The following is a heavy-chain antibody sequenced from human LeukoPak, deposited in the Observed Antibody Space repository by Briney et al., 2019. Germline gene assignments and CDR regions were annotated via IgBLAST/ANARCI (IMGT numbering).Heavy chain of an antibody. CDR1: GFTFSSYA. D-gene: IGHD5-12*01. V-gene: IGHV3-23*01. CDR3: AREFGGYDSLGDDY. Sequence: PGGSLRLSCAASGFTFSSYAMSWVRQAPGKGLEWVSAISGSGGSTYYADSVKGRFTISRDNSKNSLYLQMNSLRAEDTAVYYCAREFGGYDSLGDDYWGQGTLVTVSS. CDR2: ISGSGGST. J-gene: IGHJ4*02.